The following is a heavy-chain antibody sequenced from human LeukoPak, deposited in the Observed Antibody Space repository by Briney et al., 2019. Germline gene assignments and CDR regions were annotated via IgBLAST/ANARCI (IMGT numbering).Heavy chain of an antibody. V-gene: IGHV3-23*01. J-gene: IGHJ5*02. CDR3: AKSSGFPGGWFDP. CDR2: ISGSGGST. D-gene: IGHD3-16*01. CDR1: GFTFSSYA. Sequence: RTGGSLRLSCAASGFTFSSYAMSWVRQAPGKGLEWVSAISGSGGSTYYADSVKGRFTISRDNSKNTLYLQMNSLRAEDTAVYYCAKSSGFPGGWFDPWGQGTLVTVSS.